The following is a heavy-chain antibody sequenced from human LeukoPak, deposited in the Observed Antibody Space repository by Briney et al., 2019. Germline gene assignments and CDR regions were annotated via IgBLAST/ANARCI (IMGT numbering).Heavy chain of an antibody. Sequence: GGSLRLSCAASGFTFSSYGMHWVRQAPGQGLEWMGWISAYNGNTNYAQKLQGRVTMTTDTSTSTAYMELRSLRSDDTAVYYCARDDYGDTSAFDIWGQGTMVTVSS. CDR2: ISAYNGNT. J-gene: IGHJ3*02. D-gene: IGHD4-17*01. CDR3: ARDDYGDTSAFDI. V-gene: IGHV1-18*01. CDR1: GFTFSSYG.